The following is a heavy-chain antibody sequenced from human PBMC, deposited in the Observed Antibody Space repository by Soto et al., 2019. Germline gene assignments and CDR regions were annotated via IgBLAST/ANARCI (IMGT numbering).Heavy chain of an antibody. V-gene: IGHV1-18*01. CDR1: SFIFTSYG. J-gene: IGHJ6*02. CDR3: ATSGGHHFGMDV. Sequence: ASVKVSCKASSFIFTSYGINWVRQAPGQGLEWMGWISGYNGNTKYGQKFQDRVTLTADTSTATAFMEVRSLRGDDSAVYYCATSGGHHFGMDVWGQGTTLTVSS. CDR2: ISGYNGNT. D-gene: IGHD2-8*02.